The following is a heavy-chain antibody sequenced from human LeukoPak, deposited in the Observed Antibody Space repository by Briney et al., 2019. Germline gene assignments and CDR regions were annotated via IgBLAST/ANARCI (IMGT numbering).Heavy chain of an antibody. CDR2: IYYSGST. CDR1: GLTVSDNF. Sequence: GSLRLSCAASGLTVSDNFMDWIRQPPGKGLEWIGSIYYSGSTYYNPSLKSRVTISVDTSKNRFSLKLSSVTAADTAVYYCARDPMVRGVIITYFDYWGQGTLVTVSS. V-gene: IGHV4-39*07. D-gene: IGHD3-10*01. CDR3: ARDPMVRGVIITYFDY. J-gene: IGHJ4*02.